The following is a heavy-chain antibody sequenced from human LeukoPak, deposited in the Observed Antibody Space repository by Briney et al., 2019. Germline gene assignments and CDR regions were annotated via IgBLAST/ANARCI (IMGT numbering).Heavy chain of an antibody. CDR1: GGSISSGGYS. V-gene: IGHV4-30-2*01. CDR3: ARDQDYYDSSGYPP. J-gene: IGHJ5*02. CDR2: IYHSGST. Sequence: PSQTLSLTCAVSGGSISSGGYSWSWIRQPPGKGLEWIGYIYHSGSTYYNPSLKSRVTISVDRSKNQFSLKLSSVTAADTAVYYCARDQDYYDSSGYPPWGQGTLVTVSS. D-gene: IGHD3-22*01.